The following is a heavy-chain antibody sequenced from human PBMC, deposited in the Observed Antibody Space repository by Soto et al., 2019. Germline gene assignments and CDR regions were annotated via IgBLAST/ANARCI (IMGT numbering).Heavy chain of an antibody. CDR3: AKVRYSSPMGYYYGMDV. CDR2: INPSGGST. CDR1: GYTFTSYY. J-gene: IGHJ6*02. Sequence: ASVKVSCKASGYTFTSYYMHWVRQAPGQGLEWMGIINPSGGSTSYAQKFQGRVTMTRDTSTSTVYMEVNNLRSGDTAVYYCAKVRYSSPMGYYYGMDVWGQGTTVTVSS. V-gene: IGHV1-46*01. D-gene: IGHD6-19*01.